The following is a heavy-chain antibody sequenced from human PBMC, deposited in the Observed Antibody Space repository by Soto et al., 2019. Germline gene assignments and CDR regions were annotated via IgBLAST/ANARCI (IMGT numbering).Heavy chain of an antibody. V-gene: IGHV3-9*01. D-gene: IGHD3-10*01. CDR3: AKDRGDPYYYGSGSYFDY. CDR1: GFTFDDYA. Sequence: FLRLSCAASGFTFDDYAMHWVRQAPGKGLEWVSGISWNSGSIGYADSVKGRITISRDNAKNSLYLQMNSLRAEDTALYYCAKDRGDPYYYGSGSYFDYWGQGTLVTVSS. CDR2: ISWNSGSI. J-gene: IGHJ4*02.